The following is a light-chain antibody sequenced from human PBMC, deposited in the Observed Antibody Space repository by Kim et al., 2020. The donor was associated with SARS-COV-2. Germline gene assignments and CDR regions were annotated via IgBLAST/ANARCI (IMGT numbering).Light chain of an antibody. V-gene: IGLV3-1*01. J-gene: IGLJ2*01. CDR3: QAWDSGSAV. CDR2: QGT. CDR1: KLGNKY. Sequence: SYELTQQPSVSVSPGQTATITCSGDKLGNKYACWYQQKPGQSPVLVIFQGTKRPSGIPDRFSGSYSRNTATLTISETQAMDEAAYYCQAWDSGSAVFGGGTQLTVL.